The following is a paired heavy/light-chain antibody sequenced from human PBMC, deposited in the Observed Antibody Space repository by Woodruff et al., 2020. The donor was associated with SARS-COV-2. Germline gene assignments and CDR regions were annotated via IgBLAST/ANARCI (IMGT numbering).Light chain of an antibody. CDR2: AAS. V-gene: IGKV1-12*01. CDR3: QQANSFPPT. CDR1: QGLSTW. J-gene: IGKJ2*01. Sequence: DIQMTQSPSSVSASVGDRVTITCRASQGLSTWLVWYQQKPGKAPKLLIYAASSLQSGVPSRFSGSGSGTDFTLTISSLQPEDFATYYCQQANSFPPTFGQGTKLEIK.
Heavy chain of an antibody. J-gene: IGHJ6*03. CDR2: ISYDGSEI. CDR1: GFTFSSYG. D-gene: IGHD3-10*01. CDR3: AKDPSGSGDFYFYMDV. V-gene: IGHV3-30*18. Sequence: QVQLVESGGGVVQTGRSLRLSCAASGFTFSSYGMHWVRQAPGKGLEWVAVISYDGSEIYYADSVKGRFTISRDNSKNTLYLQMSSLRAEDTAVYYCAKDPSGSGDFYFYMDVWGKGTTVTVSS.